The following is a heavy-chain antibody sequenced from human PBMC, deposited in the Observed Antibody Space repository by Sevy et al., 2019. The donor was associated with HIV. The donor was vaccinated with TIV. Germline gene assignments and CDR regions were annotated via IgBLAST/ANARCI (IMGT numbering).Heavy chain of an antibody. Sequence: ASVKVSCKASGYTFTSYGISWVRQAPGQGLEWMGWISAYNGNTNYAQKLQGRVTMTTDTSTSTANMELRSLRSDDTAVYYCARGPRITMVRGVIGYYFDYWGQGTLVTVSS. CDR3: ARGPRITMVRGVIGYYFDY. CDR2: ISAYNGNT. V-gene: IGHV1-18*01. J-gene: IGHJ4*02. D-gene: IGHD3-10*01. CDR1: GYTFTSYG.